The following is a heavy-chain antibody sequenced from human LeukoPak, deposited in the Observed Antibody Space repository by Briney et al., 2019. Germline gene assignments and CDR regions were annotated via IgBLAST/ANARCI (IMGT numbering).Heavy chain of an antibody. V-gene: IGHV1-2*02. J-gene: IGHJ4*02. Sequence: ASVKVSCKASGYTFTGYYMHWVRQAPGQGLEWMGWINPNSGGTNYAQKFQGRVTMTRDTSISTAYMELSRLRSDDTAVYYCARDLGYIAARIRDYWGQGTLVTVSS. CDR2: INPNSGGT. CDR1: GYTFTGYY. D-gene: IGHD6-6*01. CDR3: ARDLGYIAARIRDY.